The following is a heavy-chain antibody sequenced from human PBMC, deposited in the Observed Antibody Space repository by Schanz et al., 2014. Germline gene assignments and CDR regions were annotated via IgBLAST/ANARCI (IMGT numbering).Heavy chain of an antibody. CDR2: IYSGIGA. D-gene: IGHD3-22*01. CDR1: GFTFSKYW. CDR3: ARVQHYDPSGWGYFDY. J-gene: IGHJ4*02. Sequence: DVQLLESGGGLVQPGGSLRLSCGGSGFTFSKYWMSWVRQAPGKGLEWVSVIYSGIGAYYADSVKDRFTVSRDNSKNTVYLQMNRLRAEDTAVYYCARVQHYDPSGWGYFDYWGQGALVTVSS. V-gene: IGHV3-66*01.